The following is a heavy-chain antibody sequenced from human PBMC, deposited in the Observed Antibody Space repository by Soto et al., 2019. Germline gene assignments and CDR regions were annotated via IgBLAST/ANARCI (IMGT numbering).Heavy chain of an antibody. J-gene: IGHJ5*02. CDR2: ISSSSSYI. Sequence: GGSLRLSCAASGFTFSSYSMNWVRQAPGKGLEWVSSISSSSSYIYYADSVKGRFTISRDNAKNSLYLQMNSLRAEDTAVYYCARDGTYGMPTNWFDPWGQGTLVTVSS. V-gene: IGHV3-21*01. D-gene: IGHD1-26*01. CDR1: GFTFSSYS. CDR3: ARDGTYGMPTNWFDP.